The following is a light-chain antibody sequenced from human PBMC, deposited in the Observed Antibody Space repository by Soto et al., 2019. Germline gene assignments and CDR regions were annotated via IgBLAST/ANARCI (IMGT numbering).Light chain of an antibody. V-gene: IGKV3-15*01. Sequence: EIGLTQSPGTLSLSPGERATLSCRASQSVSRTYLAWYQQKPGQAPRLLIYGASTRATGVPARFSGSGSGTEFTLTISSLQSEDFAVYYCQQYNSGPYTFGQGTRLEIK. CDR2: GAS. CDR3: QQYNSGPYT. J-gene: IGKJ5*01. CDR1: QSVSRTY.